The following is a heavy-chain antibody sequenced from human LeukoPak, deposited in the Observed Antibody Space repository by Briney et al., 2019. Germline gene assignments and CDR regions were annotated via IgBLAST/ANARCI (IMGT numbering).Heavy chain of an antibody. CDR2: IHYSGST. D-gene: IGHD3-22*01. J-gene: IGHJ4*02. CDR3: ARVRDRSSYFYDLDY. CDR1: GGSITSYY. Sequence: SETLSLTCTVSGGSITSYYWSWIRQPPGKGLEWIGCIHYSGSTNYNPALKSRVTISVDTSKNQFSLKLSSVTAADTAVYYCARVRDRSSYFYDLDYWGQGTLVTVSS. V-gene: IGHV4-59*01.